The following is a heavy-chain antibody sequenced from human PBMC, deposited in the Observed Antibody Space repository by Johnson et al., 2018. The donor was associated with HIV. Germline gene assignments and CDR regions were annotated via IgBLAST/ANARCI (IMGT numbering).Heavy chain of an antibody. CDR3: ARDASLRFLEWFDAFDI. V-gene: IGHV3-48*04. CDR2: ISSSGSTI. J-gene: IGHJ3*02. CDR1: GFTFSSYW. D-gene: IGHD3-3*01. Sequence: VQLVESGGGVVQPGRSLRLSCAASGFTFSSYWMHWVRQGPGKGLEWVSYISSSGSTIYYADSVKGRFTISRDNAKNSLYLQMNSLRAEDTAVYYCARDASLRFLEWFDAFDIWGQGTMVTVSS.